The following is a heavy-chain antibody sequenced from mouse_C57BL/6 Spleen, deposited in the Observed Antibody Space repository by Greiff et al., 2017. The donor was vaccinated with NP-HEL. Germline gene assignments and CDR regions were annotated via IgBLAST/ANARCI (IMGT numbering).Heavy chain of an antibody. D-gene: IGHD2-12*01. CDR1: GYTFTSYW. CDR3: ARRGMDDGDYFDY. V-gene: IGHV1-55*01. J-gene: IGHJ2*01. Sequence: QVQLKQPGAELVKPGASVKMSCKASGYTFTSYWITWVKQRPGQGLEWIGDIYPGSGSTNYNEKFKSKATLTVDTSSSTAYMQLSSLTSEDSAVYYCARRGMDDGDYFDYWGQGTTLTVSS. CDR2: IYPGSGST.